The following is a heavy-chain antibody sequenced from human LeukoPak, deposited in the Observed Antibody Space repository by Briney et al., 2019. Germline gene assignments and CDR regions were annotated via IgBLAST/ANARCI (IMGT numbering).Heavy chain of an antibody. CDR3: ARKGRWDYYGSGSPPFYYYDMDV. CDR1: GGTFSSYA. CDR2: IIPIFGTA. D-gene: IGHD3-10*01. J-gene: IGHJ6*02. V-gene: IGHV1-69*13. Sequence: SVKVSCKASGGTFSSYAISWVRQAPGQGLEWMGGIIPIFGTANYAQKFQGRVMITADESTSTAYMELSSLRSEDAAVYYCARKGRWDYYGSGSPPFYYYDMDVWGQGTTVTVSS.